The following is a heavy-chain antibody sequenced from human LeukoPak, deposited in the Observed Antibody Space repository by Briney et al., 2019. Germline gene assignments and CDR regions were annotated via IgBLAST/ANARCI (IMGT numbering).Heavy chain of an antibody. V-gene: IGHV3-66*01. Sequence: HPGGSLRLPCAASEFSVGSNYMTWVRQAPGKGLEWVSLIYSGGSTYYADSVKGRFTISRDNSKNTLYLQMNSLRAEDTAVYYCAKGWYYDSSGYPDAFDIWGQGTMVTVSS. CDR2: IYSGGST. J-gene: IGHJ3*02. CDR1: EFSVGSNY. D-gene: IGHD3-22*01. CDR3: AKGWYYDSSGYPDAFDI.